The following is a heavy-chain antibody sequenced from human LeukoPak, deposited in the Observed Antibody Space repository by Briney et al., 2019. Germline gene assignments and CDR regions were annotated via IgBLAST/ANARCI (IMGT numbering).Heavy chain of an antibody. J-gene: IGHJ6*02. CDR2: IYSGGST. CDR1: GFTVSSNY. V-gene: IGHV3-53*01. CDR3: AREDYYYGMDV. Sequence: GGSLRLSCAASGFTVSSNYMSWVRQAPGKGLEWVSVIYSGGSTYYADSVKGRLTISRDNSKNTLYLQMNSLRAEDTAVYYCAREDYYYGMDVWGQGTTVTVSS.